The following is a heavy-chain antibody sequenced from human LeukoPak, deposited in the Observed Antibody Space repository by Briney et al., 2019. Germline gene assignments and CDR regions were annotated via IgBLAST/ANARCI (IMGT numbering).Heavy chain of an antibody. CDR3: ARVARFWSGYYLYYFDY. D-gene: IGHD3-3*01. CDR2: IYYSGST. Sequence: NTSETLSLTCTVSGGSISSSSYYWGWIRQPPGKGLEWIGSIYYSGSTYYNPSLKSRVTISVDTSKNQFSLKLSSVTAADTAVYYCARVARFWSGYYLYYFDYWGQGTLVTVSS. V-gene: IGHV4-39*01. J-gene: IGHJ4*02. CDR1: GGSISSSSYY.